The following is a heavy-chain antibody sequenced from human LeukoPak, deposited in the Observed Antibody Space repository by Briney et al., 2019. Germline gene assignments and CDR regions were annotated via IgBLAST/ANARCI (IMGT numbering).Heavy chain of an antibody. Sequence: GESLKISCKGSGYSLTSYWIGWVRQMPGKGLEWMGIIYPGDSDTRYSPSFQGQVTISADKSISTAYLQWSSLKASDTAMYYCARLTYYYDSSGYYYVPQPDDYWGQGTLVTVSS. CDR1: GYSLTSYW. J-gene: IGHJ4*02. V-gene: IGHV5-51*01. CDR2: IYPGDSDT. CDR3: ARLTYYYDSSGYYYVPQPDDY. D-gene: IGHD3-22*01.